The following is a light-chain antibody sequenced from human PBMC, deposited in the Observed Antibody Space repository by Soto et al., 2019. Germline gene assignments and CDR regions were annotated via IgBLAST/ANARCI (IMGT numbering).Light chain of an antibody. Sequence: QSALTQPASVSGSPGQSITISCIGTSSDVGGYNYVSWYQQHPGKAPKLMIYDVSNRPSGLSNRFSGSKSGNTASLTISGLQAEDEADYYCSSYTSSSTSYVFGTGTKLTVL. CDR2: DVS. J-gene: IGLJ1*01. CDR1: SSDVGGYNY. CDR3: SSYTSSSTSYV. V-gene: IGLV2-14*01.